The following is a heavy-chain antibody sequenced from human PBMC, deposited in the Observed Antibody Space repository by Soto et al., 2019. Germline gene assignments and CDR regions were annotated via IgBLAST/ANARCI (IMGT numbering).Heavy chain of an antibody. CDR1: GFNFGSYA. J-gene: IGHJ6*02. V-gene: IGHV3-23*01. D-gene: IGHD6-19*01. CDR2: ISGSSSGT. CDR3: AKDRSENFWVYYYAMDV. Sequence: QPGGSLRLSCEASGFNFGSYAMIWVRQAPGKGLEWVSGISGSSSGTYYTDSVKGRFTISRDNSKNTVYLQMNSLRGEDTAVYYCAKDRSENFWVYYYAMDVWGQGTAVTVSS.